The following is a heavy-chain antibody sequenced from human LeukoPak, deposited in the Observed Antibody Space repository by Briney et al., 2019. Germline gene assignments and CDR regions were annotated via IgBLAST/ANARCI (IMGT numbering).Heavy chain of an antibody. J-gene: IGHJ5*02. Sequence: ASVKVSCKASGYTFTGYYMHWVRQAPGQGLEWMGWINPNSGGTNYAQKFQGRVTMTRDTSISTAYMELSRLRSDDTAVYYCAREVGTAAKLSRFDPWGQGTLVTVSS. D-gene: IGHD6-13*01. CDR2: INPNSGGT. CDR1: GYTFTGYY. V-gene: IGHV1-2*02. CDR3: AREVGTAAKLSRFDP.